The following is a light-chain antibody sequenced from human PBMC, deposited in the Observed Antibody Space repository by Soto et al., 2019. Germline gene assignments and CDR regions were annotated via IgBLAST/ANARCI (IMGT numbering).Light chain of an antibody. Sequence: QSALTQPASASGSPGQSITISCTGTSSDVGSYDFVSWYQKHPGKAPKLIIYEVKERPSGVSNRFSGSKSGNTASLTISVLGLEDEDEYDCYSYAYGSSTFYVFGTGTKLTVL. CDR1: SSDVGSYDF. J-gene: IGLJ1*01. CDR3: YSYAYGSSTFYV. V-gene: IGLV2-23*02. CDR2: EVK.